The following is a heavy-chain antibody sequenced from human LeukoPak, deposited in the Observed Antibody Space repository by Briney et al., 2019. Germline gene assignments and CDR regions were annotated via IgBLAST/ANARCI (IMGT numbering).Heavy chain of an antibody. V-gene: IGHV1-69*04. J-gene: IGHJ4*02. CDR3: ARDQRSFGYSGYDPALDN. CDR1: GGTFSSYA. CDR2: IIPIFGIA. D-gene: IGHD5-12*01. Sequence: ASVTVSCMASGGTFSSYAISWVRQAPGQGLEWMGRIIPIFGIANYAQKFQGSVTITADKSTSTAYMELSSLRSEDTAVYYCARDQRSFGYSGYDPALDNWGQGTLVTVSS.